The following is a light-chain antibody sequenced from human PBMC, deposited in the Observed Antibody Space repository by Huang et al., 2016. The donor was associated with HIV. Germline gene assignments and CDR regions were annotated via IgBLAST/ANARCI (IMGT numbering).Light chain of an antibody. CDR1: DDISSW. J-gene: IGKJ5*01. Sequence: DIQMTQSPASVSASVGDRVTITCRANDDISSWLAWYQQRPGKAPQLLVYAASSLVRGVPSRFSGSESGTDFTLTISNLQPEDFATYYCQQVNSFPTFGQGTRLEIK. CDR2: AAS. CDR3: QQVNSFPT. V-gene: IGKV1-12*01.